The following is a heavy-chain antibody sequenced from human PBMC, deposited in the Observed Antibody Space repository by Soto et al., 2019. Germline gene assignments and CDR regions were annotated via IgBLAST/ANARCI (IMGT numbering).Heavy chain of an antibody. V-gene: IGHV4-59*01. CDR2: IYYSGST. CDR1: GGSISSYY. J-gene: IGHJ4*02. Sequence: SETLSLTCTVSGGSISSYYWSWIRQPPGKGLEWIGYIYYSGSTNYNPSLKSRVTISVDTSKNQFSLKLSSVTAADTAVCYCAGSSYDKTSFDYWGQGTLVTVSS. D-gene: IGHD3-22*01. CDR3: AGSSYDKTSFDY.